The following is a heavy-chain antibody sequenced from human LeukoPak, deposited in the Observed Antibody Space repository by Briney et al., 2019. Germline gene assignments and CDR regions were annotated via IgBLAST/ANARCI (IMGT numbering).Heavy chain of an antibody. V-gene: IGHV3-11*04. Sequence: GGSLRLSCAASGFTFSDYYMSWIRQAPGKGLEWVSYTSNSGNTIYYADSVKGRFTISRDNAKNSLYLQMNSLRAEDTAVYYCARDPRITMIVVVTPAFDIWGQGTMVTVSS. D-gene: IGHD3-22*01. J-gene: IGHJ3*02. CDR3: ARDPRITMIVVVTPAFDI. CDR1: GFTFSDYY. CDR2: TSNSGNTI.